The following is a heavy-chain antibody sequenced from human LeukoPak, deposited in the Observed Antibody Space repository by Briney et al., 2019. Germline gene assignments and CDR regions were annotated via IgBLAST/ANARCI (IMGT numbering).Heavy chain of an antibody. Sequence: ASVKVSCKASGYTFTGYYMHWVRQAPGRGLEWMGWINPNSGGTNYAQKFQGRVTMTRDTSISTAYMELSRLRSDDTAVYYCARGARSLIAEDAFDIWGQGTMVTVSS. CDR2: INPNSGGT. D-gene: IGHD6-13*01. CDR1: GYTFTGYY. V-gene: IGHV1-2*02. J-gene: IGHJ3*02. CDR3: ARGARSLIAEDAFDI.